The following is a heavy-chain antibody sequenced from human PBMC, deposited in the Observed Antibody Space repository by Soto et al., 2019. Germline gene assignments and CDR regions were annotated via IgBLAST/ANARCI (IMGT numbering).Heavy chain of an antibody. D-gene: IGHD2-15*01. Sequence: EVQLVESGGGLVQTGGSLRLSCAASGFTVSRNYMNWVRQAPGKGLAGVSVIYSGVSTYYADSVKGRFTISRDNSKNTLYLQMNTLRAEDTDVYYCARGWWAHFDYWGQGTLVTVSS. V-gene: IGHV3-66*01. CDR1: GFTVSRNY. J-gene: IGHJ4*02. CDR2: IYSGVST. CDR3: ARGWWAHFDY.